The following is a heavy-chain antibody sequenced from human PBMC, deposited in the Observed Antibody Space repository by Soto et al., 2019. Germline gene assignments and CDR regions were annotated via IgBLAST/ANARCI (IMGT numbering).Heavy chain of an antibody. Sequence: SETLSLTCTVSGGSISSSGYYWGWIRQPPGKGLEWIGSIYYSGSTYYNPSLKSRVTISVDTSKNQFSLKLSSVTAADTAVYYCARPSGSYYVDYYYGMDVWGQGTTVT. D-gene: IGHD1-26*01. CDR3: ARPSGSYYVDYYYGMDV. J-gene: IGHJ6*02. V-gene: IGHV4-39*01. CDR1: GGSISSSGYY. CDR2: IYYSGST.